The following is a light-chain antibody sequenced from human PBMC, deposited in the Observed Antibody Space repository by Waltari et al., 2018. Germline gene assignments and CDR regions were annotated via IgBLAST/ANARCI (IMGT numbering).Light chain of an antibody. CDR3: NSRDSSGNHVV. Sequence: SSELTQDPAVPVACALTVRLTCLGTILRSYYASWYQQKPGQAPVLVIYGKNNRPSGIPDRFSGSSSGNTASLTITGAQAEDEADYYCNSRDSSGNHVVFGGGTKLTVL. CDR1: ILRSYY. V-gene: IGLV3-19*01. J-gene: IGLJ2*01. CDR2: GKN.